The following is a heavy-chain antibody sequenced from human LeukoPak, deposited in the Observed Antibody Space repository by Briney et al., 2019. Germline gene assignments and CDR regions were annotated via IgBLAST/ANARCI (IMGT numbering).Heavy chain of an antibody. CDR2: ITGSGGST. CDR1: GFTFSNYA. CDR3: AKDRGRYYDSSGYYWGYYFDS. Sequence: GGSLRLSCAASGFTFSNYAVNWVRQAPGKGLEWVSTITGSGGSTFYADSVKGRFTISRDNSMDTVYLQMSSLRAEDTAVYYCAKDRGRYYDSSGYYWGYYFDSWGQGILVTVST. V-gene: IGHV3-23*01. J-gene: IGHJ4*02. D-gene: IGHD3-22*01.